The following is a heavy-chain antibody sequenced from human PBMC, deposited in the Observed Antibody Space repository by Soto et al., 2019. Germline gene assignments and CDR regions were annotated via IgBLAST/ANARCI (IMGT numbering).Heavy chain of an antibody. CDR3: ARDGVAAGNINFDY. V-gene: IGHV1-3*01. J-gene: IGHJ4*02. Sequence: QVHLVQSGAEVKKPGASVKVSCKASGYTFTNYAMHWVRQATGQRLEWMGWINGGNGNTKYSPKLQDRVTITRDTSASTAYMELSSLRSEDTALYYCARDGVAAGNINFDYWGQGTLVTVSS. D-gene: IGHD6-25*01. CDR2: INGGNGNT. CDR1: GYTFTNYA.